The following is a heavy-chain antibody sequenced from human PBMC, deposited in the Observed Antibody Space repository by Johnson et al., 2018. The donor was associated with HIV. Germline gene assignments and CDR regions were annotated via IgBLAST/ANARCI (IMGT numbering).Heavy chain of an antibody. CDR2: ISSDGNNK. D-gene: IGHD3-3*01. CDR3: AKVRRYDPDGAFDV. Sequence: QLVESGGGVVQPGRSLSLSCAASGFSFSTYAMHWVRQAPGKGLEWVALISSDGNNKYYSDSVKGRFTVSRDKSKNTLYLQMNSLRGDDTAVYYCAKVRRYDPDGAFDVWGQGTMVTVSS. J-gene: IGHJ3*01. CDR1: GFSFSTYA. V-gene: IGHV3-30*04.